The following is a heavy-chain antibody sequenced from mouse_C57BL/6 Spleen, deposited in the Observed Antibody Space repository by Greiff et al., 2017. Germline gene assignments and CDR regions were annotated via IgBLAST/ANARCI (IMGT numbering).Heavy chain of an antibody. CDR3: ARAYGSSHGAMDY. Sequence: VQLQQPGAELVMPGASVKLSCKASGYTFTSYWMHWVKQRPGQGLEWIGEIDPSDSYTNYNQKFKGKSTLTVDKSSSTAYMQLSSLTSEDSAVYYCARAYGSSHGAMDYWGQGTSVTVSS. J-gene: IGHJ4*01. V-gene: IGHV1-69*01. CDR2: IDPSDSYT. CDR1: GYTFTSYW. D-gene: IGHD1-1*01.